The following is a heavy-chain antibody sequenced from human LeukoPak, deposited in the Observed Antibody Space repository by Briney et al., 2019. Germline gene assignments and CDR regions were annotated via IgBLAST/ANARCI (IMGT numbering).Heavy chain of an antibody. D-gene: IGHD2-15*01. CDR1: XFTXXXYS. V-gene: IGHV3-21*01. CDR2: ISSSSSYI. J-gene: IGHJ4*02. CDR3: ARDSSPPLLRPKGFDY. Sequence: AAXXFTXXXYSMNWVRQAPGKGLEWVSSISSSSSYIYYADSVKGRFTISRDNDKNSLYMQMNRQRAEDTAVYYCARDSSPPLLRPKGFDYWGQGTLVTVSS.